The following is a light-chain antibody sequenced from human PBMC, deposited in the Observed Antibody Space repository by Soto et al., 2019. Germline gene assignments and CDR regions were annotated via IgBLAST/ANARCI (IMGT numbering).Light chain of an antibody. CDR3: QQYSDWPPWT. CDR1: QSVSIL. J-gene: IGKJ1*01. V-gene: IGKV3-15*01. Sequence: EIVMTQSPATLSVSPGERATLSCRASQSVSILLAWYQQKPGEAPRLLIFDAAIRATGMAPRFSGGGSGTEFTLTISSLQSEDFAVYFCQQYSDWPPWTFGQGTKVDIK. CDR2: DAA.